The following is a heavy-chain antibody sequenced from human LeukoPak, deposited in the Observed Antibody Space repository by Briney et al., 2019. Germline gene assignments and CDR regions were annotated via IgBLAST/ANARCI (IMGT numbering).Heavy chain of an antibody. CDR2: ISGSGGST. CDR1: VLTLSSYG. D-gene: IGHD6-19*01. CDR3: AKDQEAGADY. Sequence: GGSLRLSCAASVLTLSSYGMTWVRQAPGKGLEWASGISGSGGSTYYADSVKGRFTISRDNSKNTLFLQMNSLRVEDTAVYYCAKDQEAGADYWGQGTLVTVSS. V-gene: IGHV3-23*01. J-gene: IGHJ4*02.